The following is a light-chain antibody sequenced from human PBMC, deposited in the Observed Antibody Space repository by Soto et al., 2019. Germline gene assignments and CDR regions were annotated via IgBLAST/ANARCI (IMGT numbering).Light chain of an antibody. Sequence: QSALTQPASVSGSPGQSITISCTGTSSDVGGYNYVSWYQQHPGKAPKLMIYDVSNRPSGVSNRFSGSKSGNTAPLTISGLQAEDEADYYCSSYTSSSTPLVGGGTKVTVL. V-gene: IGLV2-14*01. CDR2: DVS. CDR1: SSDVGGYNY. CDR3: SSYTSSSTPL. J-gene: IGLJ2*01.